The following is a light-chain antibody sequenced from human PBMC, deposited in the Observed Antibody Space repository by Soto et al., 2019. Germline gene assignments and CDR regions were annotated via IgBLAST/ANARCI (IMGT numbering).Light chain of an antibody. Sequence: QSVLTQPASVSGSPGQSITISCTGTSSDIGGQKSVSWFQHHPGKAPKLMIYYVTNRPSGVSNRFSGSKSGNTASLTISGLQAEDEADYYCGSFTSSTTWVFGGGTKLTVL. V-gene: IGLV2-14*03. CDR3: GSFTSSTTWV. J-gene: IGLJ3*02. CDR2: YVT. CDR1: SSDIGGQKS.